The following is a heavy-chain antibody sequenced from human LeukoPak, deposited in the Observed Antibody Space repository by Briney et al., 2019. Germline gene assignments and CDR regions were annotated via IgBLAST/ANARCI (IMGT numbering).Heavy chain of an antibody. J-gene: IGHJ4*02. D-gene: IGHD6-13*01. CDR2: ISYDGSNK. V-gene: IGHV3-30*04. CDR3: ARVGEQQLEYYFDY. Sequence: PGSSLRLSCTASGFTFSSYAMHWVRQAPGKGLEWVAVISYDGSNKYYADSVKGRFTTSRDNSKNTLYLQMNSLRAEDTAVYYCARVGEQQLEYYFDYWGQGTLVTVSS. CDR1: GFTFSSYA.